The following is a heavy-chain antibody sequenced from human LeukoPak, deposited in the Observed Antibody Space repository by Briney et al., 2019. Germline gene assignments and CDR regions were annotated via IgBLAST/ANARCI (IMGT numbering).Heavy chain of an antibody. CDR3: ATTLRFLEWSHDAFDI. J-gene: IGHJ3*02. Sequence: ASVKVSCKVSGYTLTELSMHWVRQAPGKGLEWMGGFDPEDGETIYAQKFQGRVTMNEDTSTDTAYMELSSLRSEDTAVYYCATTLRFLEWSHDAFDIWGQGTMVTVSS. D-gene: IGHD3-3*01. CDR1: GYTLTELS. V-gene: IGHV1-24*01. CDR2: FDPEDGET.